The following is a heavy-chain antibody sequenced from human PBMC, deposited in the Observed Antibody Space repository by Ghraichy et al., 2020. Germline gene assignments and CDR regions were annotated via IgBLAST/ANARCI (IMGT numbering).Heavy chain of an antibody. CDR3: ARVRVGATNDY. D-gene: IGHD1-26*01. V-gene: IGHV3-11*01. Sequence: SCAASGFTFSDYYMTWIRQAPGKGLDWVSYISTSSSTIYYADSVKGRFTISRDNAKSSLYLQMNSLRAEDTAIYYCARVRVGATNDYWGQGTLVTVSS. CDR2: ISTSSSTI. J-gene: IGHJ4*02. CDR1: GFTFSDYY.